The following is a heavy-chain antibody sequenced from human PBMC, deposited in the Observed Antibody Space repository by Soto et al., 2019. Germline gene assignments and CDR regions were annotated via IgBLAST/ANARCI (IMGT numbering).Heavy chain of an antibody. J-gene: IGHJ4*02. Sequence: GGSLRLSCAASGFTFSDHNMAWIRQAPGKGLEWLSYITTSSTLYYAVSVKGRFTMSRDNAKNSLYLLMNSLRVEDTAVYYCARRAGDSRGDRLASSGQRTLVTVSS. CDR2: ITTSSTL. D-gene: IGHD2-21*01. CDR1: GFTFSDHN. CDR3: ARRAGDSRGDRLAS. V-gene: IGHV3-11*01.